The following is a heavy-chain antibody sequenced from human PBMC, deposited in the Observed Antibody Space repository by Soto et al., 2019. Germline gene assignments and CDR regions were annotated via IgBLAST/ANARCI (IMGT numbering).Heavy chain of an antibody. V-gene: IGHV1-3*01. CDR2: INSGNGNT. Sequence: ASVKVSCKTSGYTFTGYVVDWVRQAPGQGLEWMGWINSGNGNTKYSERFQGRVTITRDTSASTSHMKLNSLTSEDTAVYYCARGLTIFGVVIGYWGQGTLVTVSS. J-gene: IGHJ4*02. CDR1: GYTFTGYV. CDR3: ARGLTIFGVVIGY. D-gene: IGHD3-3*01.